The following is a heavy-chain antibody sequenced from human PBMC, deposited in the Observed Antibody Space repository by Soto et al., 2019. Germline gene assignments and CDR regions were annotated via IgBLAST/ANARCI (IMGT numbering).Heavy chain of an antibody. V-gene: IGHV3-23*01. D-gene: IGHD3-22*01. CDR3: VKDRDYDDSSGYWSLFDY. Sequence: PGGSLRLSCAASGFTFSSYAMSWVRQDPGKGLEWVSAISGSGGSTYYADSVKGRFTISRDNSKNTLYLQMSSLRAEDTAVYYCVKDRDYDDSSGYWSLFDYWGQGTMVTVSS. J-gene: IGHJ4*02. CDR1: GFTFSSYA. CDR2: ISGSGGST.